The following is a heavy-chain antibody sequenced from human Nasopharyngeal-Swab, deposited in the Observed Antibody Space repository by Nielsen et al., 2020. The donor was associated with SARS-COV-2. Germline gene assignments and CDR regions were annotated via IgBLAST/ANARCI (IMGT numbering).Heavy chain of an antibody. Sequence: WVRQAPGQGLEWMGWINTNTGNPTYAQGSTGRFVFSLDTSVSTAYLQISSLKAEDTAVYYCARDPNDFDWLITTRYYYYYMDVWGKGTTVTVS. CDR3: ARDPNDFDWLITTRYYYYYMDV. D-gene: IGHD3-9*01. J-gene: IGHJ6*03. CDR2: INTNTGNP. V-gene: IGHV7-4-1*02.